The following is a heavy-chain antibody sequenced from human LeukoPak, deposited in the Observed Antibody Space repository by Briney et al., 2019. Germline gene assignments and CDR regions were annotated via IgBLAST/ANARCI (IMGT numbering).Heavy chain of an antibody. CDR1: GGSISSGGYS. D-gene: IGHD3-16*01. V-gene: IGHV4-30-2*01. CDR2: IYHSGST. Sequence: SETLSLTCAVSGGSISSGGYSWSWIRQPPGKGLEWIGYIYHSGSTYYNPSLKSRVTISVDRSKNQFSLKLSSVTAADTAVYYCARDRGGRATFDYWGQGTLVTVSS. J-gene: IGHJ4*02. CDR3: ARDRGGRATFDY.